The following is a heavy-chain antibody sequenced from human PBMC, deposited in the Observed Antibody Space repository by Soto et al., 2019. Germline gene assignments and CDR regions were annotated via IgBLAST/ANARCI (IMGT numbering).Heavy chain of an antibody. CDR3: ARGRGLGYSYGNYYYYGMDV. Sequence: ASVKVSCKASGYTFTSYGISWVRQAPGQGLEWMGWISAYNGNTNYAQKLQGRVTMTTDTSTSTAYMELRSLRSDDTAVYYCARGRGLGYSYGNYYYYGMDVWGQGTTVTVSS. D-gene: IGHD5-18*01. V-gene: IGHV1-18*04. CDR2: ISAYNGNT. CDR1: GYTFTSYG. J-gene: IGHJ6*02.